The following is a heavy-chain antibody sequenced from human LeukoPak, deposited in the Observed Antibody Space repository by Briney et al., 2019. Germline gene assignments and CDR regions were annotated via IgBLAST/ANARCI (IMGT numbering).Heavy chain of an antibody. J-gene: IGHJ6*04. V-gene: IGHV4-59*01. CDR2: IYYSGGT. Sequence: PSETPSLTCTVSGGSISSYYWSWMRQPPGKGLEWIGYIYYSGGTSYNPSLKSRVTILVDPSKSQFSLRLSSVTAADTAVYYCAREGHIWFGELGNVWGKGTTVTVSS. CDR3: AREGHIWFGELGNV. D-gene: IGHD3-10*01. CDR1: GGSISSYY.